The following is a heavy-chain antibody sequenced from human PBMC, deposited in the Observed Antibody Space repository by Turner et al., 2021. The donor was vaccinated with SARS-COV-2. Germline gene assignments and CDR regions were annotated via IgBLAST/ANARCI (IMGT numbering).Heavy chain of an antibody. V-gene: IGHV1-69*01. CDR3: ARDLGYSGYGASPYFDY. CDR2: IIPIFGSA. J-gene: IGHJ4*02. D-gene: IGHD5-12*01. CDR1: GGTFSSYA. Sequence: QVQLVQSGAEVKKPGSSVKVSCKASGGTFSSYAISWVRQAPGQGLEWMGGIIPIFGSANYAQKCQGRVTITADESTSTAYMELSSLRSEDTAVYYCARDLGYSGYGASPYFDYWGQGTLVTVSS.